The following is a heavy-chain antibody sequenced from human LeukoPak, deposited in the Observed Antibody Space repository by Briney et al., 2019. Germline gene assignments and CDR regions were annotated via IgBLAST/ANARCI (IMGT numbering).Heavy chain of an antibody. Sequence: GGSLGLSCAASGFTFSSYWMSWVRQAPGKGLEWVASINQDGSEKYYVDSVKGRFTISRDNAKNSLYLQMNSLRAEDTAVYYCARGRTTVITQRYYYYYMDVWGKGTTVTVSS. CDR3: ARGRTTVITQRYYYYYMDV. J-gene: IGHJ6*03. CDR2: INQDGSEK. CDR1: GFTFSSYW. V-gene: IGHV3-7*01. D-gene: IGHD4-17*01.